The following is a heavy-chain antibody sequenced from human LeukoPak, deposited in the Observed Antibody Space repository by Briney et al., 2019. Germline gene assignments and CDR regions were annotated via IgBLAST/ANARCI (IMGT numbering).Heavy chain of an antibody. CDR2: IYTSGST. CDR3: ARGDYDFWSGSYPGFDY. J-gene: IGHJ4*02. Sequence: SETPSLTCTVSGGSISSYYWSWIRQPAGKGLEWIGRIYTSGSTNYNPSLKSRVTMSVDTSKNQFSLKLSSVTAADTAVYYCARGDYDFWSGSYPGFDYWGQGTLITVSS. CDR1: GGSISSYY. D-gene: IGHD3-3*01. V-gene: IGHV4-4*07.